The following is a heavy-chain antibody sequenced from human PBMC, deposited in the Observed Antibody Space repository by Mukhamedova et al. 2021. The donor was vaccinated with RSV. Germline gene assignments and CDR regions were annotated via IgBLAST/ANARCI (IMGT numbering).Heavy chain of an antibody. Sequence: AISWVRQAPGQGLEWMGGIIPIFGTANYAQKFQGRVTITADESTSTAYMELSSLRSEDTAVYYCASPGLGYCSSTSCLNNWFDPW. V-gene: IGHV1-69*01. D-gene: IGHD2-2*01. CDR2: IIPIFGTA. CDR3: ASPGLGYCSSTSCLNNWFDP. J-gene: IGHJ5*02. CDR1: A.